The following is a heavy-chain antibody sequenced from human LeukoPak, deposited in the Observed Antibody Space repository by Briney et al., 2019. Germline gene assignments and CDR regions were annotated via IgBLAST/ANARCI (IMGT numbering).Heavy chain of an antibody. CDR2: IYYSGST. D-gene: IGHD6-6*01. CDR3: ARYSSSSSFFDY. V-gene: IGHV4-59*12. J-gene: IGHJ4*02. Sequence: SETLSLTCTVSGGSISSYYWSWIRQPPGKGLEWIGYIYYSGSTNYNPSLKSRVTISVDTSKNQFSLKLSSVTAADTAVYYCARYSSSSSFFDYWGQGTLVTVSS. CDR1: GGSISSYY.